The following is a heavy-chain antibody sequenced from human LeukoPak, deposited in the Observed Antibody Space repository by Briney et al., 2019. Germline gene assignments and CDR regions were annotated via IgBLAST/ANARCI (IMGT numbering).Heavy chain of an antibody. Sequence: ASVKVSCKASGYTFTSYAMHRVRQAPGQRLEWMGWINAGNGNTKYSQKFQGRVTITRDTSASTAYMELSSLRSEDTAVYYCASGSGYDWDAFDIWGQGTMVTVSS. J-gene: IGHJ3*02. V-gene: IGHV1-3*01. CDR1: GYTFTSYA. D-gene: IGHD5-12*01. CDR3: ASGSGYDWDAFDI. CDR2: INAGNGNT.